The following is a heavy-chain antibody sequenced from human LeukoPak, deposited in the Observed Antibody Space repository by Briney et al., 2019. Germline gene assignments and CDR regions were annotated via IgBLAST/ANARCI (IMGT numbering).Heavy chain of an antibody. Sequence: TAGGSLRLSCAASGFTISNAWMSWVRQAPGKGLEWVGRIKSKTDGGTTDYAAPVKGRFTISRDDSKNTLYLQMNSLKTEDTAVYYCTTGVLGSSWYGEDYWGQGTLVTVSS. CDR2: IKSKTDGGTT. CDR1: GFTISNAW. V-gene: IGHV3-15*01. D-gene: IGHD6-13*01. J-gene: IGHJ4*02. CDR3: TTGVLGSSWYGEDY.